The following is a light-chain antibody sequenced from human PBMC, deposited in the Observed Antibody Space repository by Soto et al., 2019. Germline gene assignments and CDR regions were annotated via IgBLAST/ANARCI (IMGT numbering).Light chain of an antibody. Sequence: EIVMTQSPATLSVSPGERATLSCRASQSVSSNLAWYQQKPGQAPRLLIYGASTRATGIPARFSGSGSGTEFTLTISSLQSEDFAVYSCLQYDVWPLTFGGGTKVDIK. V-gene: IGKV3-15*01. J-gene: IGKJ4*01. CDR2: GAS. CDR1: QSVSSN. CDR3: LQYDVWPLT.